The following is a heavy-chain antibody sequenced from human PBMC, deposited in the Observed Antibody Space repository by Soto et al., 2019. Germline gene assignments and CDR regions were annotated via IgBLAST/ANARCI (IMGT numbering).Heavy chain of an antibody. Sequence: QITLKESGPALVNPTQTLTLTCTFSGFSLATTGVGVGWIRQHPGKALECLALIYWDDDKRYNPSLRSRLTSTKDISKIQVVLSMTNMDPVDTATYYCAHRRGGHNWYDGDFDYWGQGTLITVSS. CDR3: AHRRGGHNWYDGDFDY. J-gene: IGHJ4*02. CDR1: GFSLATTGVG. CDR2: IYWDDDK. D-gene: IGHD1-1*01. V-gene: IGHV2-5*02.